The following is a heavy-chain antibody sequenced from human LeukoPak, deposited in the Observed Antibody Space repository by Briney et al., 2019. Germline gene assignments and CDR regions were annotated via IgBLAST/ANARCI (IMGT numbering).Heavy chain of an antibody. Sequence: GASVKVSCKASGYTFTSYAMHWVRQAPGQRLEWMGWINAGNGNTKYSQKFQGRVTITRDTSASTAYMELSSLRSEDMAVYYCARDVDTAMAYDYWGQGTLVTVSS. CDR2: INAGNGNT. CDR3: ARDVDTAMAYDY. V-gene: IGHV1-3*01. D-gene: IGHD5-18*01. J-gene: IGHJ4*02. CDR1: GYTFTSYA.